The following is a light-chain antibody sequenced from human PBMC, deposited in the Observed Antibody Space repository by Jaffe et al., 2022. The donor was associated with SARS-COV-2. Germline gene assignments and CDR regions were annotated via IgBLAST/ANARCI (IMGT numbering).Light chain of an antibody. CDR3: QQRGEWPPLLT. CDR1: HSVGSS. V-gene: IGKV3-11*01. CDR2: DVS. Sequence: DIVLTQSPATLSLSPGERATLSCRASHSVGSSLAWYQQKPGQAPRLLIFDVSKRATGIPARISGSGSGTDFTLTISSLEPEDFAIYYCQQRGEWPPLLTFGGGTKVEIK. J-gene: IGKJ4*01.